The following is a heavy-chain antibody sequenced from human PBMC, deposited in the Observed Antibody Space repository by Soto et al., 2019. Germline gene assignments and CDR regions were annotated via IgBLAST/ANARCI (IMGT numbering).Heavy chain of an antibody. CDR2: INHSGST. Sequence: QVQLQQWGAGLLKPSETLSLTCAVYGGSFSGYYWSWIRQPPGKGLEWIGEINHSGSTNYNPSLNNRVTISVDTSNNQFSLRLSSVTAADTAAYYCARGLHVGSRGWFDPWGQGTLVTVSS. V-gene: IGHV4-34*01. D-gene: IGHD1-26*01. J-gene: IGHJ5*02. CDR3: ARGLHVGSRGWFDP. CDR1: GGSFSGYY.